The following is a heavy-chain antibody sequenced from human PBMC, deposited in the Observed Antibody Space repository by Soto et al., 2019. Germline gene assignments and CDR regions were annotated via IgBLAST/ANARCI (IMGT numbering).Heavy chain of an antibody. D-gene: IGHD1-1*01. Sequence: PSETLSLTCVVSGDSVSSTNWWSWIRQPPGQGLEWIGEVYHSGTATYNPSLKSRVTISVDKAQNNFSLKLNSATAADTATYFCARHSLSPTAAYDYWGPGTLVTVSS. J-gene: IGHJ4*02. CDR1: GDSVSSTNW. CDR2: VYHSGTA. V-gene: IGHV4-4*02. CDR3: ARHSLSPTAAYDY.